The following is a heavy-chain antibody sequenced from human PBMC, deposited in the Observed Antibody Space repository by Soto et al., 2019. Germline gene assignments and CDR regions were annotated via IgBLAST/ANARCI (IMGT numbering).Heavy chain of an antibody. V-gene: IGHV3-23*01. CDR2: ISGSGGTA. CDR3: AKGRGQNWTFDY. CDR1: GFTFSSDA. Sequence: EVQLLESGGGSVQPGGSLRLSCAASGFTFSSDAMHWVRRPPGKGREWVSSISGSGGTAYYAASVKARFSISRDSLVNTLYLQTNSLRAEDTAVYYCAKGRGQNWTFDYWGQGNLVTVSP. D-gene: IGHD1-1*01. J-gene: IGHJ4*02.